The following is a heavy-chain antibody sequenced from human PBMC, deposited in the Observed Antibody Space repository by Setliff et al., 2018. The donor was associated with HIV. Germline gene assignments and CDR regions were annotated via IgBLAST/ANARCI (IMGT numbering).Heavy chain of an antibody. CDR1: GGSFSGYY. CDR2: INHSGSI. D-gene: IGHD1-20*01. Sequence: PSETLSLTCAAKGGSFSGYYWSWIRQSPGKGLEWIGEINHSGSIKYNPSLKTRVTISVDASKNQFSLRLSSVTAADTAMYYCAGGYNWNLEYWGQGTLVTVSS. J-gene: IGHJ4*02. V-gene: IGHV4-34*01. CDR3: AGGYNWNLEY.